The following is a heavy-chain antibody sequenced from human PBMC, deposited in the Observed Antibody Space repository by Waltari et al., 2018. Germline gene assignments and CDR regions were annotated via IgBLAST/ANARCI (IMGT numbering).Heavy chain of an antibody. D-gene: IGHD6-13*01. CDR3: ARGQQLVGYYGLDV. Sequence: QVQLVESGGGVVQPGRSLRLSCTASGFTFSNYVMHWVRQAPGKGLVWVAVISYDGSDKYDAESVKGRFTISRDNSNNVLYLQMNSLRAEDTAVYYCARGQQLVGYYGLDVWGQGTTVIVSS. CDR2: ISYDGSDK. V-gene: IGHV3-30-3*01. J-gene: IGHJ6*02. CDR1: GFTFSNYV.